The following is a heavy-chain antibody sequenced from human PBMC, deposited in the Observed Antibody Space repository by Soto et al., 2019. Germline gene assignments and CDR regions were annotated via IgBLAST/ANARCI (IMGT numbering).Heavy chain of an antibody. CDR1: GYTFTGYY. Sequence: ASVKVSCKASGYTFTGYYVHWVRQAPGQGLEWLGWINPIRGNTNYAQKFQGRVTMTRDTSISTAYMELTRLGSDDTAVYYCARVPGLEILDHWGQGTLVTVSS. CDR2: INPIRGNT. D-gene: IGHD1-1*01. V-gene: IGHV1-2*02. CDR3: ARVPGLEILDH. J-gene: IGHJ4*02.